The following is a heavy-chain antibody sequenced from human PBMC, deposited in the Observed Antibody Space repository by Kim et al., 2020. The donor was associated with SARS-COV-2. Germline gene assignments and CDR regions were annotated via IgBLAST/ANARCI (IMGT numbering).Heavy chain of an antibody. J-gene: IGHJ4*01. Sequence: ASVKVSCKVSGYTLTELSMHWVRQAPGKRREWMGGFDPEDGETIYAQRFQGRVTMTEDTSTDTAYMELSSLRYEDTAVYKCAPASNYDILNGYSHSPDYW. CDR1: GYTLTELS. D-gene: IGHD3-9*01. V-gene: IGHV1-24*01. CDR2: FDPEDGET. CDR3: APASNYDILNGYSHSPDY.